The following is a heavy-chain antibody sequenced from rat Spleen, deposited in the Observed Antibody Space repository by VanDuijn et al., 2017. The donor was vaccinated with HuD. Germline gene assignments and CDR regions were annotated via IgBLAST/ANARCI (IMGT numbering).Heavy chain of an antibody. J-gene: IGHJ2*01. CDR2: IWTGGTT. CDR1: GFSLTNYH. Sequence: QVQLKESGPGLVQPSQTLSLTCTVSGFSLTNYHVGWVRQSPGKGLEWMGVIWTGGTTAYHSSFNSRMSVSRDISMSQVFLRRDNLQTEDTASYYCVRANRESYAHFDYWGQGGVVTVSS. CDR3: VRANRESYAHFDY. D-gene: IGHD1-12*01. V-gene: IGHV2-43*01.